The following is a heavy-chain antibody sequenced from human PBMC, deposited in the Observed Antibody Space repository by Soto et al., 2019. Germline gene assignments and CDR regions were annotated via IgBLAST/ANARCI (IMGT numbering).Heavy chain of an antibody. CDR3: TRMPPNNYCMRGGCSAFDV. J-gene: IGHJ3*01. CDR2: ITSRRYGGTT. Sequence: GGSLRLSCTASGFTFGDYAMIWFRQAPGRGLEWVGRITSRRYGGTTDSAASVRGRFFISRDDSRGVAYLQMNSLETEDSAMYYCTRMPPNNYCMRGGCSAFDVWGQGTMVTVSS. V-gene: IGHV3-49*03. D-gene: IGHD2-21*01. CDR1: GFTFGDYA.